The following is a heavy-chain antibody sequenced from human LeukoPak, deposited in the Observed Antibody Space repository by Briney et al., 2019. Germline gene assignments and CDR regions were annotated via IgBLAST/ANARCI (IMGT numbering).Heavy chain of an antibody. CDR1: GGTFSSYA. CDR3: ARVGMSVTTPNYYYYGMDV. V-gene: IGHV1-69*04. D-gene: IGHD4-17*01. CDR2: IIPILGIA. J-gene: IGHJ6*02. Sequence: AASVKVSCKASGGTFSSYAISWVRQAPGQGLEWMGRIIPILGIANYAQKFQGRVTITADKSTSTAYMELSSPRSEDTAVYYCARVGMSVTTPNYYYYGMDVWGQGTTVTVSS.